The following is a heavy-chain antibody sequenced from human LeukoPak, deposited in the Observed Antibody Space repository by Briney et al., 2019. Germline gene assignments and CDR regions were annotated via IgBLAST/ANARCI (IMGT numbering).Heavy chain of an antibody. V-gene: IGHV3-23*01. CDR3: AQDPPRRAAGTGVY. CDR2: ISGSGGST. Sequence: PGGSLRLSCAASGFTFSSYAMSWVRQAPGKGLEWVSGISGSGGSTYYADSVKGRFTISRDNSKNMLYLQMNSLRAEDTAVYYCAQDPPRRAAGTGVYWGQGTLVTVSS. D-gene: IGHD1-1*01. J-gene: IGHJ4*02. CDR1: GFTFSSYA.